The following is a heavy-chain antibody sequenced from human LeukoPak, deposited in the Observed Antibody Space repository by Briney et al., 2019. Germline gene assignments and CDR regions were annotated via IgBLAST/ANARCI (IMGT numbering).Heavy chain of an antibody. CDR1: EYTFSSYA. CDR2: INTNTGNP. Sequence: ASVKVSCKASEYTFSSYAMNWVRQAPGQGLEWMGWINTNTGNPTYAQGFTGRFVLSLDTSGSTAYLQISSLKSEDTAVYYCAREVAPGGLDYWGQGTLVTVSS. CDR3: AREVAPGGLDY. J-gene: IGHJ4*02. V-gene: IGHV7-4-1*02. D-gene: IGHD4-23*01.